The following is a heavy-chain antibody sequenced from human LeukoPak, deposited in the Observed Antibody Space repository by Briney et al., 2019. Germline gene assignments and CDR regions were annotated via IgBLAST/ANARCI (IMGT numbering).Heavy chain of an antibody. Sequence: GASVKVSCKASGYTFTSYDINWVRQATGQGLEWMGWMNPNSGNTGYAQKFQGRVTMTRDTSISTAYMELSRLRSDDTAVYYCARDHGYSYGWWDYWGQGTLVTVSS. V-gene: IGHV1-8*01. D-gene: IGHD5-18*01. CDR2: MNPNSGNT. J-gene: IGHJ4*02. CDR3: ARDHGYSYGWWDY. CDR1: GYTFTSYD.